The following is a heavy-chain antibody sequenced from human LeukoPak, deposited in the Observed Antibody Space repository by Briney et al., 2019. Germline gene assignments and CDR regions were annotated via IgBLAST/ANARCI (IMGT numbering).Heavy chain of an antibody. J-gene: IGHJ6*02. D-gene: IGHD4-11*01. Sequence: GGPLRLSCAASGFIFSSYEMNWVRQAPGKGLEWVSYISNSGSTIYYADSVKGRFTISRDNAKNSLYLQMNSLRAEDTAVYYCARGGYSNANKFYYYGMDVWGQGTTVTV. CDR2: ISNSGSTI. V-gene: IGHV3-48*03. CDR1: GFIFSSYE. CDR3: ARGGYSNANKFYYYGMDV.